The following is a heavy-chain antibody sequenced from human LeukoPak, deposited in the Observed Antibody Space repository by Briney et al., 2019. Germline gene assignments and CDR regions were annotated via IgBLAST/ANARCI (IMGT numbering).Heavy chain of an antibody. J-gene: IGHJ2*01. V-gene: IGHV4-59*01. CDR2: IYYSGST. CDR1: GGSISSYY. Sequence: SETLSLTCTVSGGSISSYYWSWIRQPPGKGLEWIGYIYYSGSTNYNPSLKSRVTISVDTSKNQFSLKLSSVTAADTAVYYCARSGDVYYYDSSGLWYFDLWGRGTLVTVSS. D-gene: IGHD3-22*01. CDR3: ARSGDVYYYDSSGLWYFDL.